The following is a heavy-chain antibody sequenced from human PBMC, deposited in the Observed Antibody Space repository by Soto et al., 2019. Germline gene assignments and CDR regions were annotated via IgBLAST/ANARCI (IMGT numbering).Heavy chain of an antibody. D-gene: IGHD2-15*01. CDR3: ATWDVVVVVAATILDAFDI. CDR2: ISSSSSTI. J-gene: IGHJ3*02. CDR1: GFTFSSYS. V-gene: IGHV3-48*01. Sequence: EVQLVESGGGLVQPGGSLRLSCEASGFTFSSYSMNWVRQAPGKGLEWVSSISSSSSTIYYADSVKGRFTISRDNAKNSLYLQMNSLRAEDTAVYYCATWDVVVVVAATILDAFDIWGQGTMVTVSS.